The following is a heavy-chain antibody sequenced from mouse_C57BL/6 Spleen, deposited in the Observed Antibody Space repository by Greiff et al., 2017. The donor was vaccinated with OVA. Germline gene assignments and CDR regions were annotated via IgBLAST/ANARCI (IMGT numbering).Heavy chain of an antibody. V-gene: IGHV5-9-1*02. J-gene: IGHJ1*03. CDR3: TRDHWDGYFDV. CDR1: GFTFSSYA. D-gene: IGHD4-1*01. Sequence: EVKLVESGEGLVKPGGSLKLSCAASGFTFSSYAMSWVRQTPEKRLEWVAYISSGGDYIYYADTVKGRFTISRDKARNTLYLHMSSLKSEDTAMYYCTRDHWDGYFDVWGTGTTVTVSS. CDR2: ISSGGDYI.